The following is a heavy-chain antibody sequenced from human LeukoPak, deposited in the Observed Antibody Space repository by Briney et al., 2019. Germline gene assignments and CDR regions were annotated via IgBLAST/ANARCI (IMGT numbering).Heavy chain of an antibody. D-gene: IGHD1-1*01. Sequence: PGGSLRLSCAASGFTFGYTAMNWVRQAPGKGLEWLSYISSRSSDVYYADSVKGRFAVSRDNAKRSLYLQINSLRAEDTAIYYCARDGQPRDPWNYYMDVWGKGTAVTVSS. J-gene: IGHJ6*03. CDR3: ARDGQPRDPWNYYMDV. V-gene: IGHV3-48*01. CDR1: GFTFGYTA. CDR2: ISSRSSDV.